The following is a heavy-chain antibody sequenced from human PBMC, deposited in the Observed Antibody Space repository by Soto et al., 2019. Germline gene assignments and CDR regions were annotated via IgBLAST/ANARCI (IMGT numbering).Heavy chain of an antibody. CDR1: GYTSTDYY. Sequence: ASVKVSCKSSGYTSTDYYIHGVRHAPGQGLEWMGWINPSSGGTKFAQNFQGWVILTRDTSINTAYMEMTRLRSDDTAVYYCVRGEAGYYYYGMDVWGQGTTVTVSS. CDR2: INPSSGGT. CDR3: VRGEAGYYYYGMDV. J-gene: IGHJ6*02. V-gene: IGHV1-2*04.